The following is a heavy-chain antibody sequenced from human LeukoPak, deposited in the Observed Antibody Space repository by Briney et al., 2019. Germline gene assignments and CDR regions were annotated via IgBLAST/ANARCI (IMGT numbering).Heavy chain of an antibody. CDR2: IYYSGST. D-gene: IGHD5-24*01. Sequence: PSETLSLTCTVSGGSISSYYWSWIRQPPGKGLEWIGYIYYSGSTNYNPSLKSRVTISVDTSKNQFSLKLSSVTAADTAVYYCARPGRDGYNEAFDIWGQGTMVTASS. CDR3: ARPGRDGYNEAFDI. CDR1: GGSISSYY. V-gene: IGHV4-59*01. J-gene: IGHJ3*02.